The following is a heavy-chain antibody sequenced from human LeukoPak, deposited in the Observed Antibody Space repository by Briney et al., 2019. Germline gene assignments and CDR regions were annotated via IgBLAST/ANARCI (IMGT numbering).Heavy chain of an antibody. V-gene: IGHV3-74*01. Sequence: GGSLRLSCAASGFTFSSYWMHWVRQPPGKGLVWLSRISTDGRSTNYADSVKGRFTISRDNAKNTLYLQMNSLRAEDTAVYYCARDVNLVFFDVWGRGTLVTVSS. CDR3: ARDVNLVFFDV. J-gene: IGHJ2*01. CDR1: GFTFSSYW. D-gene: IGHD5-24*01. CDR2: ISTDGRST.